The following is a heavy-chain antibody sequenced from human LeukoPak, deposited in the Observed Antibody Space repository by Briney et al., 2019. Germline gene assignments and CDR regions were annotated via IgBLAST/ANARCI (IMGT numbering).Heavy chain of an antibody. CDR1: GGSISSSSYY. Sequence: PSETLSLTCTVSGGSISSSSYYWGWIRQPPGKGLEWIGSIYYSGSTYYNPSLKSRVTISVDTSKNQFSLKLSSVTAADTAVYYCARQPTPTLVKPAWFDPWGQGTLVTVSS. D-gene: IGHD1-14*01. V-gene: IGHV4-39*01. CDR3: ARQPTPTLVKPAWFDP. J-gene: IGHJ5*02. CDR2: IYYSGST.